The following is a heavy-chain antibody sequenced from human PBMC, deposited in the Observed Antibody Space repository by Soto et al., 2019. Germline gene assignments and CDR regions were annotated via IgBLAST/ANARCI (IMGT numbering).Heavy chain of an antibody. CDR2: ISGSGGST. Sequence: EVQLLESGGGLVQPGGSLRLSCAACGFTFSSYAMSWVRQAPGKGLEWVSAISGSGGSTYYADSVQGRFTISRDNSKNTLYLQMNSLRAEDTAVYYCAKGVYVDKAMVLNDYWGQGTLVTVSS. V-gene: IGHV3-23*01. J-gene: IGHJ4*02. CDR1: GFTFSSYA. D-gene: IGHD5-18*01. CDR3: AKGVYVDKAMVLNDY.